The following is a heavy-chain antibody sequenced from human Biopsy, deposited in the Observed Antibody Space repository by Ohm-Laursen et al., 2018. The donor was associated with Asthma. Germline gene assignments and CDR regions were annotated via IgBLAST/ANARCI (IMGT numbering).Heavy chain of an antibody. CDR3: ARAYGGSFFSGAFDI. D-gene: IGHD4-23*01. Sequence: SLRLSYAASGFTVSTNGMSWVRQPPGKGLEWVSVIYSGGGTYYADSVQGRVTISRDNSKNTLSLQMNSLRAEDTAVYYCARAYGGSFFSGAFDIWGQGTMVTVSS. J-gene: IGHJ3*02. CDR2: IYSGGGT. CDR1: GFTVSTNG. V-gene: IGHV3-53*01.